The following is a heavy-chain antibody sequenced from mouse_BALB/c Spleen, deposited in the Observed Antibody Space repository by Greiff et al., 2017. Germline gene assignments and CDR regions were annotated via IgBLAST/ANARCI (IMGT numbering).Heavy chain of an antibody. CDR2: IDPANGNT. CDR1: GFNIKDTY. D-gene: IGHD3-1*01. V-gene: IGHV14-3*02. Sequence: VHVKQSGAELVKPGASVKLSCTASGFNIKDTYMHWVKQRPEQGLEWIGRIDPANGNTKYDPKFQGKATITADTSSNTAYLQLSSLTSEDTAVYYCARHSSGYGFAYWGQGTLVTVSA. J-gene: IGHJ3*01. CDR3: ARHSSGYGFAY.